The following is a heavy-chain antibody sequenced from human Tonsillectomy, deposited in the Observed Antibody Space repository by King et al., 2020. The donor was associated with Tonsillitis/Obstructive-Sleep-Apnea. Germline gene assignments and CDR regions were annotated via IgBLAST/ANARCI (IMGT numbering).Heavy chain of an antibody. D-gene: IGHD2/OR15-2a*01. CDR1: GFIFGDYA. CDR3: TRDRIYSGAYFLYFSMDV. Sequence: VQLVESGGGLVQSGRSLRLSCTTSGFIFGDYAMTWVRQAPGKGLDWVGFIRSKAYGGTTEYAASVEGRFTISRDDSKSIAYLQMNRLKIEDTAVYYCTRDRIYSGAYFLYFSMDVWGKGATVTVCS. V-gene: IGHV3-49*04. CDR2: IRSKAYGGTT. J-gene: IGHJ6*03.